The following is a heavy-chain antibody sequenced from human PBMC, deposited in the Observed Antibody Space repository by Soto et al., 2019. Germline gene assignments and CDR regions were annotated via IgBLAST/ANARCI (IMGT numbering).Heavy chain of an antibody. CDR2: ISSSSYTI. J-gene: IGHJ4*02. CDR3: ARDPPSSQLEPSSY. Sequence: GGSLRLSCAASGSSFRSYSMNWVRQAPGKGLEWLSDISSSSYTIYYADSVKGRFTISRDNAKNSLYLQMDSLRAEDTAVYYCARDPPSSQLEPSSYWGQGTLVTVSS. D-gene: IGHD1-1*01. CDR1: GSSFRSYS. V-gene: IGHV3-48*04.